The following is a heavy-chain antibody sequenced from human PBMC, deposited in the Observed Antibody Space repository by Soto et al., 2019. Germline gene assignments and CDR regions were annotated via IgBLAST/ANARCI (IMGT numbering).Heavy chain of an antibody. D-gene: IGHD2-21*02. CDR3: PSLGAGGVVVTATWLFHX. CDR2: IYPGDSDT. Sequence: GESLNISCKGSGCSVTSYWIGWVRQMPGKGVEWMVIIYPGDSDTRYSPSFQGQVTISADKSISTAYLQWSSLKASDTAMYYCPSLGAGGVVVTATWLFHXWGQVTLVTVSX. V-gene: IGHV5-51*01. J-gene: IGHJ4*02. CDR1: GCSVTSYW.